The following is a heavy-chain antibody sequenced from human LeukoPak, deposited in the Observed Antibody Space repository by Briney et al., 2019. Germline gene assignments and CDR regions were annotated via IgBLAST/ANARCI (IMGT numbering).Heavy chain of an antibody. CDR1: GYTFTSYG. D-gene: IGHD3-10*01. CDR3: ARAGFTMVRGALDY. J-gene: IGHJ4*02. CDR2: ISAYNDKT. Sequence: ASVKVSCKASGYTFTSYGISWVRQAPGQGLEWMGWISAYNDKTNYAQKVQGRLTMTTDTSTSTAYMDLRSLRSDDTAVYYCARAGFTMVRGALDYWGQGTLVTVSS. V-gene: IGHV1-18*01.